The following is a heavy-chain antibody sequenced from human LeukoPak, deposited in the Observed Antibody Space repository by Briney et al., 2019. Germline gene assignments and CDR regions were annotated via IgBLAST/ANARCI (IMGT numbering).Heavy chain of an antibody. J-gene: IGHJ5*02. Sequence: PGGSLRLSCAASGFTVSSNYMSWVRQAPGKGLEWVSVIYSGGSTYYADSVKDRFTISRDNSKNTLYLQMNSLRAEDTAVYYCARDYGDDEGWFDPWGQGTLVTVSS. CDR1: GFTVSSNY. D-gene: IGHD4-17*01. V-gene: IGHV3-66*02. CDR3: ARDYGDDEGWFDP. CDR2: IYSGGST.